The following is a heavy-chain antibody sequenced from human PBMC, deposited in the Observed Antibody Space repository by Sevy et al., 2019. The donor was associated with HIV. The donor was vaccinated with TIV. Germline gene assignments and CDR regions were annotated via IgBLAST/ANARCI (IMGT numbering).Heavy chain of an antibody. CDR2: ISGSGGKT. Sequence: GGSLRLSCAASGFTFSNYAMSWVRQAPGKGLEWVSTISGSGGKTYYADSVKGRFTISRDNSKNTLYLQMNSRRADDTAVYYCARGQSYSNYALFDYWGQGTLVTVSS. J-gene: IGHJ4*02. CDR1: GFTFSNYA. V-gene: IGHV3-23*01. D-gene: IGHD4-4*01. CDR3: ARGQSYSNYALFDY.